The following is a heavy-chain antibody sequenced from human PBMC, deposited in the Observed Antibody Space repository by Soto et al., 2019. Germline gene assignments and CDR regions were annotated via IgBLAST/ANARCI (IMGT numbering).Heavy chain of an antibody. Sequence: PGGSLILCCASTVFTFISYSIHLSRQAPVKGLEYVSGIRGNGDPPFYAESVKGRFTISRYNSKNTLYLQMSSLSADDTAVYYCVNSRAGNNFALLDWGQXDLVT. CDR2: IRGNGDPP. V-gene: IGHV3-64D*06. CDR1: VFTFISYS. CDR3: VNSRAGNNFALLD. J-gene: IGHJ4*02. D-gene: IGHD1-1*01.